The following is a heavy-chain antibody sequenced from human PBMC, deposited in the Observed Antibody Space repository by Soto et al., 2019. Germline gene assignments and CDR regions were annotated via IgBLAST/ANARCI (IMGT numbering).Heavy chain of an antibody. Sequence: EVQLLESGGGLVQPGGSLRLSCAASGFTFSSFAMTWVRQAPGKGLEWVSSLTGSGDSTYYADSVKGRFTISRDNSKNTLYLQMNSLGADDTALYSCAKGTAVTTGDMAYWGQGPLVTVSS. CDR1: GFTFSSFA. V-gene: IGHV3-23*01. CDR2: LTGSGDST. CDR3: AKGTAVTTGDMAY. J-gene: IGHJ4*02. D-gene: IGHD4-17*01.